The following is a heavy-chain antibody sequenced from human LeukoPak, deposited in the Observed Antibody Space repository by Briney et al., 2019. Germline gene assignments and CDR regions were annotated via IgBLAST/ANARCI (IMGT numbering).Heavy chain of an antibody. J-gene: IGHJ4*02. Sequence: PSETLSLTCTVSGGSISSYYWSWIRQPPGKGLEWIGYIYYSGSTNYNPSLKSRVTISVDTSKNQFSLKLSSVTAADTAVYYCARAGNVPYDYVWGSYRQQTYYFDYWGQGTLVTVSS. D-gene: IGHD3-16*02. V-gene: IGHV4-59*01. CDR1: GGSISSYY. CDR3: ARAGNVPYDYVWGSYRQQTYYFDY. CDR2: IYYSGST.